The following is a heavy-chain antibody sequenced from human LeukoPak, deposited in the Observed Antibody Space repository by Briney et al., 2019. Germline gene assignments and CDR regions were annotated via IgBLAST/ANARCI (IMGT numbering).Heavy chain of an antibody. J-gene: IGHJ4*02. Sequence: PSETLSLTCAVSGGSISSSNWWSWVRQPPGKGLEWIGEIYHSGSTNYNPSLKSRVTISVDKSKNQFSLKLSSVTAADTAVYYCARVGVGDYYDSSGYYYFDYWGQGTLVTVSS. V-gene: IGHV4-4*02. CDR3: ARVGVGDYYDSSGYYYFDY. CDR1: GGSISSSNW. CDR2: IYHSGST. D-gene: IGHD3-22*01.